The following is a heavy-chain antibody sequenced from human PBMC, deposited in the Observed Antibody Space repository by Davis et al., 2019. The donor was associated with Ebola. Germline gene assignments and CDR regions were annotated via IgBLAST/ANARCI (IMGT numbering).Heavy chain of an antibody. CDR1: GGSFSGYY. D-gene: IGHD2-15*01. Sequence: LSLTCAVYGGSFSGYYWSWIRQPPGKGLEWVSYISSSSSYTNYADSVKGRFTISRDNAKNSLYLQMNSLRAEDTAVYYCASGLTIGCSGGSCYDYWGQGTLVTVSS. V-gene: IGHV3-11*06. CDR3: ASGLTIGCSGGSCYDY. CDR2: ISSSSSYT. J-gene: IGHJ4*02.